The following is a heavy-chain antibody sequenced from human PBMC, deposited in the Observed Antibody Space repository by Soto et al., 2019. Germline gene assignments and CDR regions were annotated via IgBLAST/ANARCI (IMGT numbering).Heavy chain of an antibody. CDR1: GGTIVAY. Sequence: GGPMRLPCDAAGGTIVAYWGSRIRQAKGKGLEWIAYTSSTSSPIYYADSVKGRFTISRDNAKNSLFLQMNSLRAEDTAVYYCARDLGIATTITLEYWGQGTLVTVSS. V-gene: IGHV3-48*01. J-gene: IGHJ4*02. D-gene: IGHD5-12*01. CDR2: TSSTSSPI. CDR3: ARDLGIATTITLEY.